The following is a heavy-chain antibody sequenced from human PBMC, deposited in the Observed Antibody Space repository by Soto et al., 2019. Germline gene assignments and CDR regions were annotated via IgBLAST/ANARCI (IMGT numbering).Heavy chain of an antibody. V-gene: IGHV3-7*03. CDR3: ARDHGSSGYYYVVAYGMDV. D-gene: IGHD3-22*01. CDR1: GFTFSSYW. J-gene: IGHJ6*02. Sequence: EVQLVESGGGLVQPGGSLRLSCAASGFTFSSYWMSWVRQAPGKGLEWVANIKQDGSEKYYVDSVKGRFTISRDNAKNSLYLQMNSLSAAAAAVYYCARDHGSSGYYYVVAYGMDVWGQGTTVTVSS. CDR2: IKQDGSEK.